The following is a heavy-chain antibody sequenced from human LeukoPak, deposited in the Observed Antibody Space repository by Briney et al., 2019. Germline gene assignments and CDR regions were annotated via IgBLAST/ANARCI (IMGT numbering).Heavy chain of an antibody. Sequence: TDTLSLTCTVSGGSISSSNNYWGRIPHPPGQELVGIGSTNYSGSTYYNPYLKSRVTISVATAKNQLSLKLRSVTAADTAVYFCARVHCSGHYEFWSGYCQDYWGQGTLVTVSS. D-gene: IGHD3-3*01. CDR3: ARVHCSGHYEFWSGYCQDY. V-gene: IGHV4-39*07. CDR2: TNYSGST. CDR1: GGSISSSNNY. J-gene: IGHJ4*02.